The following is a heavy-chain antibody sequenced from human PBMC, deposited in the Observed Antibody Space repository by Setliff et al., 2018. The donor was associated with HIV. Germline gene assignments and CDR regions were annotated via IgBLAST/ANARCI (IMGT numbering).Heavy chain of an antibody. CDR3: AKVGA. CDR1: GFSISDFW. J-gene: IGHJ4*02. CDR2: IKEDGSEQ. V-gene: IGHV3-7*05. Sequence: GGSLRLSCAASGFSISDFWMSWVRQAPGKGLEWVANIKEDGSEQYYMDSVKGRFTISRDNAKNSLYLQMNSLRAEDTAVYYCAKVGAWGQGTLVTSPQ.